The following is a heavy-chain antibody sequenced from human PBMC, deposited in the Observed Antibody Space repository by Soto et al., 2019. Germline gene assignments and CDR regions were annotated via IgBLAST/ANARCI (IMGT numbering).Heavy chain of an antibody. CDR3: ARGGMETFDD. V-gene: IGHV3-74*01. Sequence: PGGSMRLSCAASGFTLGNYWMHWVRQAPGKGLVWVPRINDYGTTINYAESVEGRFIISRDDAKSEVYLQMNNLRAEDSAVYYCARGGMETFDDWGQGALITVSS. D-gene: IGHD1-1*01. CDR2: INDYGTTI. J-gene: IGHJ4*02. CDR1: GFTLGNYW.